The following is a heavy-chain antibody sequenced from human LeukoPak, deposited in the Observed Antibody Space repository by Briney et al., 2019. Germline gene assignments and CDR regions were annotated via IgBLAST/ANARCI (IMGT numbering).Heavy chain of an antibody. V-gene: IGHV4-30-2*01. J-gene: IGHJ4*02. CDR2: IYHSGST. CDR3: RRLMAGLD. Sequence: PSQTLSLTCAVSGGSISSGGYSWSWIRQPPGKGLEWIGYIYHSGSTYYNPSLKSRVTISVDRSKNQFFLRLNSVTAADTAVYYCRRLMAGLDWGQGTLVTVSS. CDR1: GGSISSGGYS. D-gene: IGHD6-19*01.